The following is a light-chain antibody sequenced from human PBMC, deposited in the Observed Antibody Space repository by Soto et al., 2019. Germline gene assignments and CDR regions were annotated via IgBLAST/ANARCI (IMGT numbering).Light chain of an antibody. CDR1: QGIRND. J-gene: IGKJ1*01. V-gene: IGKV1-6*01. CDR2: AAS. CDR3: LQDINYPWT. Sequence: IQITQSPSSLSASVGDRVTITCRASQGIRNDLGWYQQKPGKAPKRLIYAASSLQSGVPPRFSGSGSGTDFTLAISSLQPEDSATYYCLQDINYPWTFGQGTKVDIK.